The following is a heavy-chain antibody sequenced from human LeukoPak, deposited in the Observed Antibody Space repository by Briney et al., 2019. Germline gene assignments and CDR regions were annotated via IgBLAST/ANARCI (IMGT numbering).Heavy chain of an antibody. CDR3: ARGQTYYYDSSGYYYDNYYGMDV. V-gene: IGHV3-33*01. Sequence: PGGSLRLSCAASGFTFSSYGMHWVRQAPGKGLEWVAVIWYDGSNKYYADSVKGRFTISRDNSKNTLYLQMNSLRAEDTAVYYCARGQTYYYDSSGYYYDNYYGMDVWGQGTTVTVSS. CDR2: IWYDGSNK. CDR1: GFTFSSYG. D-gene: IGHD3-22*01. J-gene: IGHJ6*02.